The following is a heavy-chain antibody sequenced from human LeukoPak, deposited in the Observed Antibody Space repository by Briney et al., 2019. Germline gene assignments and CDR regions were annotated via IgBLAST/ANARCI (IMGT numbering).Heavy chain of an antibody. CDR3: ARRGDYYDSSGYYRD. CDR2: IYYSGST. D-gene: IGHD3-22*01. CDR1: GGSISSYY. J-gene: IGHJ4*02. V-gene: IGHV4-59*12. Sequence: SETLSLTCTVSGGSISSYYWSWIRQPPGKGLEWIGYIYYSGSTNYNPSLKSRVTISVDTSKNQFSLKLSSVTAADTAVYYCARRGDYYDSSGYYRDWGQGTLVTVSS.